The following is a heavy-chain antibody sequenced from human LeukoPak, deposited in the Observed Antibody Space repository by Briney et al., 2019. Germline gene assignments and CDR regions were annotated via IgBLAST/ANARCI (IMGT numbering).Heavy chain of an antibody. CDR2: INHSGST. CDR3: AREDHYYDSSGYPAFDY. D-gene: IGHD3-22*01. Sequence: SSETLSLTCAVYGGSFSGYYWSWIRQPPGKGLEWIGEINHSGSTNYNPSLKSRVTISVDTSENQFSLKLSSVTAADTAVYYCAREDHYYDSSGYPAFDYWGQGTLVTVSS. CDR1: GGSFSGYY. J-gene: IGHJ4*02. V-gene: IGHV4-34*01.